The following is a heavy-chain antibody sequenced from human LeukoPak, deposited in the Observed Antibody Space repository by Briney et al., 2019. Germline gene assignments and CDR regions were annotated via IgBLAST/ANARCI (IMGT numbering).Heavy chain of an antibody. D-gene: IGHD5-24*01. J-gene: IGHJ4*02. CDR2: VNAKGDVT. CDR3: ANEKGDGLPFDY. Sequence: GGSLRLSCSASGFAFRNYGMAWVRQAPGKGLDFVSAVNAKGDVTFYADSVKGRITMSRDNSKNTLYLQMNSLRAEDTAVYYCANEKGDGLPFDYWGQGTLITVSS. V-gene: IGHV3-23*01. CDR1: GFAFRNYG.